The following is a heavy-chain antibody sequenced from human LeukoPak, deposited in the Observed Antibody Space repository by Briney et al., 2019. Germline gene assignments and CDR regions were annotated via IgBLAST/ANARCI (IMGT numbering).Heavy chain of an antibody. CDR3: ARVGATPYYYYYMDV. CDR2: IYYSGST. V-gene: IGHV4-59*01. Sequence: SETLSLTCTVSGGSISSYYWSWIRQPPGKGLEWIGYIYYSGSTNYNPSLKSRVTISVDTSKNQFSLKLSSVTAADTAVYYCARVGATPYYYYYMDVWGKGTTVTVSS. J-gene: IGHJ6*03. D-gene: IGHD1-26*01. CDR1: GGSISSYY.